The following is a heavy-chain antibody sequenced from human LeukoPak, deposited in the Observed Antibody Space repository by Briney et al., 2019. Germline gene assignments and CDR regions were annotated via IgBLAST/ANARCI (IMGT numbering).Heavy chain of an antibody. J-gene: IGHJ4*02. V-gene: IGHV1-69*05. D-gene: IGHD2-15*01. CDR2: IIPIFGTS. CDR1: GGTFINSA. CDR3: ASGYCSGGSCLTHFHF. Sequence: SXKVSCKASGGTFINSAISWVRQAPGQGLEWMGRIIPIFGTSNYAQKFQGRVTITTDESTSTAYMELSSLRSEDTAVYYCASGYCSGGSCLTHFHFWGQGTLVTVSS.